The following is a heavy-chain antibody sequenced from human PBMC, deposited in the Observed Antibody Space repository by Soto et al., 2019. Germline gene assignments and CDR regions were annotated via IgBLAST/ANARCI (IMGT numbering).Heavy chain of an antibody. D-gene: IGHD1-26*01. Sequence: RSQTLSLTCVISGDSVSSNSAAWNWIRQSPSRGLEWLGRTYYRSKWHSDYAASVESRITVNPDTSKNHFSLQLNSVTPKDTAVYYCARGEQYSGRIFDYWGQGTLVTVSS. J-gene: IGHJ4*02. CDR1: GDSVSSNSAA. CDR2: TYYRSKWHS. V-gene: IGHV6-1*01. CDR3: ARGEQYSGRIFDY.